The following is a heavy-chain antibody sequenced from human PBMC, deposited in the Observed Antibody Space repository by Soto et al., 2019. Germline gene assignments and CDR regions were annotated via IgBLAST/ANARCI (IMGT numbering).Heavy chain of an antibody. V-gene: IGHV1-3*01. CDR3: ARPSAQLPINYYGMDV. CDR1: GYTFTSYA. CDR2: INAGNGNT. J-gene: IGHJ6*02. D-gene: IGHD1-1*01. Sequence: GASVKVSCKASGYTFTSYAMHWVRQAPGQRLEWMGWINAGNGNTKYSQKFQGRVTITRNTSANTAYTAYMELSSLRSEDTAVYYCARPSAQLPINYYGMDVWGQGTTVTVSS.